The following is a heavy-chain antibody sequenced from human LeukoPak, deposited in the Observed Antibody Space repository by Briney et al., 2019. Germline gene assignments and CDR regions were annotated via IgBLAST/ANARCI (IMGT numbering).Heavy chain of an antibody. CDR2: ITYDGSNK. V-gene: IGHV3-30*18. D-gene: IGHD5-24*01. Sequence: GGSLRLSCAASGFTFSNYGMHWVRQAPGKGLEWVALITYDGSNKYYVDSVKGRFTISRDNSKNTLYLQMNSLRAEDTAVYYCANRRRNYYFDYWGQGTLVTVSS. CDR1: GFTFSNYG. J-gene: IGHJ4*02. CDR3: ANRRRNYYFDY.